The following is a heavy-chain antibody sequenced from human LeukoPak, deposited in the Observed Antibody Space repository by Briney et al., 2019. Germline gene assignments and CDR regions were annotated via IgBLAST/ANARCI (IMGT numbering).Heavy chain of an antibody. Sequence: SETLSLTCTVSGGSISSYYWSWIRQPPGKGLEWIGYIYYSGNTNYNPSLKSRVTISVDTSKNQFSLKLSSVTAADTAAYYCARVRYSSGWYPFDYWGQGTLVTVSS. V-gene: IGHV4-59*01. CDR1: GGSISSYY. CDR2: IYYSGNT. J-gene: IGHJ4*02. CDR3: ARVRYSSGWYPFDY. D-gene: IGHD6-19*01.